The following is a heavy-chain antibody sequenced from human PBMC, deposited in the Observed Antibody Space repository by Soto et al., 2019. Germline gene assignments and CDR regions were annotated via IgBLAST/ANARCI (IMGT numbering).Heavy chain of an antibody. CDR2: INQSGST. J-gene: IGHJ4*02. V-gene: IGHV4-34*02. CDR3: ARRFSGTGRYFDY. D-gene: IGHD1-1*01. Sequence: QVQLQQWGAGLLKPSETLSLSCAVYGASFSGYYWNWIRQPPGKGLERIGEINQSGSTNYSPALKTRVTISEDTAKKQFSLRVSSVTAADTAVYYCARRFSGTGRYFDYGGQGTLVTVSS. CDR1: GASFSGYY.